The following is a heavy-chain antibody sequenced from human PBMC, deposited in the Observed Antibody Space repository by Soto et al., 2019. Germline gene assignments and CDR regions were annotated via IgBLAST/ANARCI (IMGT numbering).Heavy chain of an antibody. V-gene: IGHV3-49*03. J-gene: IGHJ4*02. CDR3: TRVAGSIMITFGGVIVDY. Sequence: GGSLRLSCTASGFTFGDYAMSWFRQAPGKGLEWVGFIRSKAYGGTTEYAASVKGRFTISRDDSKSIAYLQMNSLKTEDTAVYYCTRVAGSIMITFGGVIVDYWGQGTLVTVSS. CDR2: IRSKAYGGTT. CDR1: GFTFGDYA. D-gene: IGHD3-16*02.